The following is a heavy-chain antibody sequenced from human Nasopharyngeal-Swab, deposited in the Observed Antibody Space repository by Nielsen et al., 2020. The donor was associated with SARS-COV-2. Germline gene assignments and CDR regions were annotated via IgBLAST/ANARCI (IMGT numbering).Heavy chain of an antibody. Sequence: GGSLRLSCAATGLSFSGYWVTWVRQAPGKGLEWVANIKNDGSEKYYGDSVKGRFTISRDNAKNSLFLQMSTLRAEDTAVYYCAKITADYDFWSHQYYYYMDVWGKGTTVTVSS. V-gene: IGHV3-7*03. CDR2: IKNDGSEK. CDR3: AKITADYDFWSHQYYYYMDV. CDR1: GLSFSGYW. J-gene: IGHJ6*03. D-gene: IGHD3-3*01.